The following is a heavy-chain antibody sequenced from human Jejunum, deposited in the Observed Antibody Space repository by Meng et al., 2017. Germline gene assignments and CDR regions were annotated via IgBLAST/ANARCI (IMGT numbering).Heavy chain of an antibody. Sequence: GGSLRLSCAVSGFTFSSSNWMTWVRQAPGKGLEWVACIKEDGSEKYYVDSVKGRFTISTDNAENSVDLQMDSLRVEDTAVYYCATVGDRYEYESRGSWGQGTLVTVSS. CDR1: GFTFSSSNW. J-gene: IGHJ5*02. CDR2: IKEDGSEK. D-gene: IGHD1-26*01. V-gene: IGHV3-7*01. CDR3: ATVGDRYEYESRGS.